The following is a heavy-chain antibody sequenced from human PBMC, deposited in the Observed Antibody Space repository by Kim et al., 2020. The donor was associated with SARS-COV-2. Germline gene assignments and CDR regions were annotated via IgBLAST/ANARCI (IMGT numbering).Heavy chain of an antibody. Sequence: SETLSLTCTVSGGSISSSSYYWGWIRQPPGKGLEWIGSIYYSGSTYYNPSLKSRVTISVDTSKNQFSLKLSSVTAADTAVYYCARRSKVAHYFDYWGQGTLVTVSS. CDR1: GGSISSSSYY. V-gene: IGHV4-39*01. J-gene: IGHJ4*02. CDR2: IYYSGST. CDR3: ARRSKVAHYFDY.